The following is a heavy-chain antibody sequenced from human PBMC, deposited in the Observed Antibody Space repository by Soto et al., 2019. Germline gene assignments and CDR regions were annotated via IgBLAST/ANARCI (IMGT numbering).Heavy chain of an antibody. D-gene: IGHD3-9*01. Sequence: QVQLQESGPGLVKPSQTLSLTCTVSGGSISSGDYYWSWIRQPPGKGLEWIGYIYYSGSTYYNPSLKSRVTISVDTSKNQFSLKLSSVTAAATAVYYCARASDDYDILSGLEYWGQGTLVTVSS. CDR3: ARASDDYDILSGLEY. CDR1: GGSISSGDYY. J-gene: IGHJ4*02. CDR2: IYYSGST. V-gene: IGHV4-30-4*01.